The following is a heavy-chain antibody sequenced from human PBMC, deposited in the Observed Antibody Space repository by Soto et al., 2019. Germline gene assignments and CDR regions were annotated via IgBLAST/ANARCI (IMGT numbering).Heavy chain of an antibody. CDR1: GFSLSTSGMC. V-gene: IGHV2-70*01. D-gene: IGHD1-26*01. J-gene: IGHJ6*02. CDR3: ARQIVGATTIDLYGMDV. CDR2: IDWDDDK. Sequence: SGPTLVNPTQTLTLTCTFSGFSLSTSGMCVSWIRQAPGKALEWLALIDWDDDKYYSTSLKTRLTISKDTSKNQVVLTMTNMDPVDTATYYCARQIVGATTIDLYGMDVWGQGTTVTVSS.